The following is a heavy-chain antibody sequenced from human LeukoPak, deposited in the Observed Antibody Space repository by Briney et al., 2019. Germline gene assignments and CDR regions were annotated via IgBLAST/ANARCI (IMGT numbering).Heavy chain of an antibody. J-gene: IGHJ4*02. V-gene: IGHV3-21*01. CDR3: ARGPRGSSSITYFDY. CDR2: ISSSSSYI. Sequence: GGSLRLSCAASGFTFSSYSMNWVRQAPGKGLEWVSSISSSSSYIYYAYSVKGRVTISRDNAKNSLYLQMNSLRAEDTAVYYCARGPRGSSSITYFDYWGQGTLVTVSS. CDR1: GFTFSSYS. D-gene: IGHD6-6*01.